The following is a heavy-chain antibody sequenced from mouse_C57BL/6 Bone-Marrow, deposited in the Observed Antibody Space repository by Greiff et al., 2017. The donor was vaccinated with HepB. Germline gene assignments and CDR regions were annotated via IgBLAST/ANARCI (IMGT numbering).Heavy chain of an antibody. CDR3: ATPHYYGSPYYFDY. J-gene: IGHJ2*01. CDR1: GYAFSSSW. Sequence: QVHVKQSGPELVKPGASVKISCKASGYAFSSSWMNWVKQRPGKGLEWIGRIYPGDGDTNYNGKFKGKATLTADKSSSTAYMQLSSLTSEDSAVYFCATPHYYGSPYYFDYWGQGTTLTVSS. D-gene: IGHD1-1*01. V-gene: IGHV1-82*01. CDR2: IYPGDGDT.